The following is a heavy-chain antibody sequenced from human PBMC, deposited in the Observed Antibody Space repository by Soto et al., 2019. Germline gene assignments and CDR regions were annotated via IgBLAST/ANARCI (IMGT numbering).Heavy chain of an antibody. Sequence: QVQLQQWGAGLVTPSETLSLSCAVYGQSFSGHSWAWIRQPPGKGLEWIGEINESGSTYYNPSLKRRVTISTDTSKNPFSLKLSSVSAADTAAYFCARGSGIVALPGELEDVNYDYWGQGTLVNVSS. V-gene: IGHV4-34*01. D-gene: IGHD1-1*01. CDR3: ARGSGIVALPGELEDVNYDY. CDR2: INESGST. J-gene: IGHJ4*02. CDR1: GQSFSGHS.